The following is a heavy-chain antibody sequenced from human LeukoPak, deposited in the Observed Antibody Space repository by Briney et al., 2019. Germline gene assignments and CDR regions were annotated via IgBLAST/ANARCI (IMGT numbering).Heavy chain of an antibody. Sequence: GGSLRLSCAASGFTFDDYAMHWVRQAPGKGLEWVSLITWDGGSTYYADSVKGRFTISRDNSKNTLYLQMGSLRAEDMAVYYCARDSWGSSWYGNYYYYYMDVWGKGTTVTISS. D-gene: IGHD6-13*01. CDR1: GFTFDDYA. J-gene: IGHJ6*03. V-gene: IGHV3-43D*03. CDR2: ITWDGGST. CDR3: ARDSWGSSWYGNYYYYYMDV.